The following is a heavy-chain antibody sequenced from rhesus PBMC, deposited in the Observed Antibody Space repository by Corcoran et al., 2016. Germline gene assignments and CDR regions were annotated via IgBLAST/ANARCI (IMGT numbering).Heavy chain of an antibody. D-gene: IGHD3-22*01. CDR1: GASISGGYG. J-gene: IGHJ4*01. CDR3: ARAAAGTGVTY. Sequence: QVQLQESGPGLLKPSDTLSLTCAVSGASISGGYGCGWIRQPPGKGLEWIGSNYGSNGNTYYNPSRKRRVNMTTETAKNQVSLKLSSVTAADTAVYYCARAAAGTGVTYWGQGVLVTVSS. CDR2: NYGSNGNT. V-gene: IGHV4S7*01.